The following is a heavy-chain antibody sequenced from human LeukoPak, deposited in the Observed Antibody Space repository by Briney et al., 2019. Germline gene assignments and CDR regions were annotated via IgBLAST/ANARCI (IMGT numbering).Heavy chain of an antibody. CDR1: GGSFSGYY. J-gene: IGHJ3*02. CDR2: INHSGST. CDR3: ARYYDSSGYYHDAFDI. D-gene: IGHD3-22*01. V-gene: IGHV4-34*01. Sequence: SETLSLTCAVYGGSFSGYYWSWIRQPPGKGLEWIGEINHSGSTNYNPSLKSRVTISEDTSKNQFSLKLSSVTAADTAVYYCARYYDSSGYYHDAFDIWGQGTMVTVSP.